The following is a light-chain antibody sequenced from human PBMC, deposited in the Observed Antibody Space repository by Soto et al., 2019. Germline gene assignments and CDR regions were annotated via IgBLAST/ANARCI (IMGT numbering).Light chain of an antibody. V-gene: IGKV3-20*01. CDR3: QQYGSSPLS. CDR1: QSVSSSY. CDR2: GAS. Sequence: EIVLTQSPGTLSLSPGERVTLSCRASQSVSSSYLAWYQQKPGQAPRLLIYGASSRATGIPDRFSGSGSGTGFTLTISRLEPEDFAVYYCQQYGSSPLSFGGGTKVEIK. J-gene: IGKJ4*01.